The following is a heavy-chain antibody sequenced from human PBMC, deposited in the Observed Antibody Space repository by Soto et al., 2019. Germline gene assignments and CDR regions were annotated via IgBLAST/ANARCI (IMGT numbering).Heavy chain of an antibody. CDR1: GGSISSYY. V-gene: IGHV4-59*01. CDR2: IHYSGSA. J-gene: IGHJ6*02. D-gene: IGHD3-3*01. CDR3: ARGNFWSGYYYHYYYYGMDV. Sequence: SETLSLTCTVSGGSISSYYWSWIRQPPGKGLEWIGYIHYSGSANYNPSLKSRVTISVDTSKNQFSLKLSSVTAADTAVYYCARGNFWSGYYYHYYYYGMDVWGQGTTVTVSS.